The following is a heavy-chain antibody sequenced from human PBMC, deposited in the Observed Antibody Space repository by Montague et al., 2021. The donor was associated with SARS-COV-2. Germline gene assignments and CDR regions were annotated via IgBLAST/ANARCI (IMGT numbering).Heavy chain of an antibody. CDR2: IYNSGTT. Sequence: SETLSLTCTVSGDSTSCPNCYWGWIRQAPGKGLDWIGTIYNSGTTYYNPSLRGRLTISIDTSKNQFSLRLTSVTAADTAVYYCARHRNYGDHSLDNWFHPWGQGTLVTASS. D-gene: IGHD4-17*01. J-gene: IGHJ5*02. CDR3: ARHRNYGDHSLDNWFHP. V-gene: IGHV4-39*01. CDR1: GDSTSCPNCY.